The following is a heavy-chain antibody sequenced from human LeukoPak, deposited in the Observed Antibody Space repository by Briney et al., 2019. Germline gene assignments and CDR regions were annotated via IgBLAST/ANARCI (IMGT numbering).Heavy chain of an antibody. CDR3: ARGRLEYSSGEPLIHHYYYYYYYMDV. D-gene: IGHD6-19*01. CDR2: IYYSGST. CDR1: GGSISSSSYY. V-gene: IGHV4-39*07. Sequence: SETLSLTCTVSGGSISSSSYYWGWIRQPPGKGLEWIGSIYYSGSTYYNPSLKSRVTISVDTSKNQFSLKLSSVTAADTAVYYCARGRLEYSSGEPLIHHYYYYYYYMDVWGKGTTVTVSS. J-gene: IGHJ6*03.